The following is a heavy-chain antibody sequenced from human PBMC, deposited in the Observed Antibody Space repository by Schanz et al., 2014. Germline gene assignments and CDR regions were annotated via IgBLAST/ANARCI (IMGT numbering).Heavy chain of an antibody. Sequence: QVQLVQSGAEVKKPGASVRVSCKASGYTFTTYAMSWVRQAPGQGLEWVGWISVYTGNTKYGQKVQGRVTMTADTSTNTAYMELRSLRSDDTAVYYCVKAEYDILTDSYSRLDPWGQGTLVTVSS. CDR3: VKAEYDILTDSYSRLDP. CDR1: GYTFTTYA. J-gene: IGHJ5*02. D-gene: IGHD3-9*01. V-gene: IGHV1-18*01. CDR2: ISVYTGNT.